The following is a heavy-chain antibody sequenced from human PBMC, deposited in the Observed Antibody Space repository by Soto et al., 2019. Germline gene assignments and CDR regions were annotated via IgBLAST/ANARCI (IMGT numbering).Heavy chain of an antibody. Sequence: SETLSLTCTVSGGSISSYYWSWIRQSPGKGLECIGYIYYSGSTNYNPSLKSRVTISVDTSKNQFSLKLSSVTAADTAVYYCASTISAAGPPDYWGQGTLVTVSS. CDR3: ASTISAAGPPDY. CDR1: GGSISSYY. CDR2: IYYSGST. D-gene: IGHD6-13*01. V-gene: IGHV4-59*01. J-gene: IGHJ4*02.